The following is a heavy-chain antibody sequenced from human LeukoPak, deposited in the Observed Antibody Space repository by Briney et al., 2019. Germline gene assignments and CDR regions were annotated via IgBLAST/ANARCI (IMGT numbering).Heavy chain of an antibody. CDR1: GGSISSYY. V-gene: IGHV4-59*08. CDR2: IYYIRST. D-gene: IGHD2-15*01. J-gene: IGHJ5*02. Sequence: SETLSLTCTVSGGSISSYYWSWIRQPPGQGLEWIGYIYYIRSTNYNPSLKSRVTISVDTSKNQFSLKLSSVTAADTAMYYCARSPYCSGSSCYYNWFDPWGQGTLVTVSS. CDR3: ARSPYCSGSSCYYNWFDP.